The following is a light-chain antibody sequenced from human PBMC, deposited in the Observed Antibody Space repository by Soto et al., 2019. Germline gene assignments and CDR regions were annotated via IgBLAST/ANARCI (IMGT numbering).Light chain of an antibody. V-gene: IGKV3D-15*01. CDR3: QQYNNWPRGT. CDR2: GAS. J-gene: IGKJ3*01. Sequence: EIVMTQSPATQSVSPGERATLSCRASQSNSSNLAWYQQKPGQAPRLVIYGASTRATGIPARFSGSGSGTEFTLTISSLQSEDFAVYYCQQYNNWPRGTFGPGTKVDIK. CDR1: QSNSSN.